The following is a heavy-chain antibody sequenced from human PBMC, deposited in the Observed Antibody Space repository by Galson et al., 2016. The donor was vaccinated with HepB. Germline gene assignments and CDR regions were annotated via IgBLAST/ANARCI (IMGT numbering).Heavy chain of an antibody. CDR2: IYYSGST. V-gene: IGHV4-59*01. CDR3: ARGRTTSCNSAFDI. CDR1: GGSIISYY. J-gene: IGHJ3*02. D-gene: IGHD2-2*02. Sequence: ETLSLTCTVSGGSIISYYWSWIRQSPGKGLECIGYIYYSGSTNYNPSLNSRVTISVDTSKNQFSLNLSSVTAADTAIYYCARGRTTSCNSAFDIWGQGTMVTVSS.